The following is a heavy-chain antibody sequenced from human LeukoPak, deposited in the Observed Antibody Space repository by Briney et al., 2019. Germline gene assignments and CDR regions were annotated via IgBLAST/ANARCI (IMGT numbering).Heavy chain of an antibody. J-gene: IGHJ4*02. CDR1: GFTFSNAW. Sequence: TGGSLRLSCAASGFTFSNAWMSWVRQAPGKGLEWVGRIKSKTDGGTTDYAAPVKGRFTISRDDSKNTLYLQMNSLRAEDTAVYSCATPLTGLHNWGQATLATASS. CDR3: ATPLTGLHN. D-gene: IGHD1-14*01. CDR2: IKSKTDGGTT. V-gene: IGHV3-15*01.